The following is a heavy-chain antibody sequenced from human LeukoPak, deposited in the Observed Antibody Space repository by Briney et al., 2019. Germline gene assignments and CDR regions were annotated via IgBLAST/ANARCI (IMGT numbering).Heavy chain of an antibody. CDR2: ISGSGEST. J-gene: IGHJ6*02. Sequence: GGSLRLSCAASGFTFSSYAMSWVRQAPGKGLEWVSGISGSGESTYYADSVKGRFTISRDKSKNTLYMQMNSLRAEDTAVYYCAKTSGSSWYQMDVWGQGTTVTVSS. D-gene: IGHD6-13*01. CDR1: GFTFSSYA. V-gene: IGHV3-23*01. CDR3: AKTSGSSWYQMDV.